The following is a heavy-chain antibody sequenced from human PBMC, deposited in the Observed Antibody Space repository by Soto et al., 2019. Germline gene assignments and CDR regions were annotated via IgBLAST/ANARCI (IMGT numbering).Heavy chain of an antibody. Sequence: QVQLVESGGGVVQPGRSLRLSCAASGFTFSSYGMHWVRQAPGKGLEWVAVISYDGSNKYYTDSVKGRFTISRDNSKNTLYLQMTSLRAEDTAVYYCAKGAYSGSYLDCWGQGTLVTVSS. J-gene: IGHJ4*02. D-gene: IGHD1-26*01. CDR1: GFTFSSYG. CDR3: AKGAYSGSYLDC. CDR2: ISYDGSNK. V-gene: IGHV3-30*18.